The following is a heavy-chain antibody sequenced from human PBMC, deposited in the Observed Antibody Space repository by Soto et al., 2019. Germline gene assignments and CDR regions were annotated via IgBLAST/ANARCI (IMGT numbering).Heavy chain of an antibody. J-gene: IGHJ4*02. CDR1: GYTFTSYG. CDR3: ARDILWFGELFSIDY. D-gene: IGHD3-10*01. V-gene: IGHV1-18*01. CDR2: ISAYNGNT. Sequence: ASVKGSCKASGYTFTSYGISWVRQAPGQGLEWMGWISAYNGNTNYAQKLQGRVTMTTDTSTSTAYMELRSLRSDDTAVYYCARDILWFGELFSIDYWGQGTLVTVSS.